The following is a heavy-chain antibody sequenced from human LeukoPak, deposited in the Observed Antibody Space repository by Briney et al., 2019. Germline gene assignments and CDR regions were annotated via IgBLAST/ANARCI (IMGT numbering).Heavy chain of an antibody. CDR3: ARVGRYYDSSGYYEGAFDI. CDR1: GFTFSSYA. CDR2: ISYDGSNK. D-gene: IGHD3-22*01. V-gene: IGHV3-30*04. J-gene: IGHJ3*02. Sequence: PGGSLRLSCAASGFTFSSYAMHWVRQAPGKGLEWAAVISYDGSNKYYADSVKGRFTISRDNSKNTLYLQMNSLRAEDTAVYYCARVGRYYDSSGYYEGAFDIWGQGTMVTVSS.